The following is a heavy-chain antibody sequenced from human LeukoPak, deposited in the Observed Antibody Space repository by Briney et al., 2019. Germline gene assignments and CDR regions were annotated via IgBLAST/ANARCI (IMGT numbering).Heavy chain of an antibody. CDR2: SRNKADSYTT. J-gene: IGHJ4*02. V-gene: IGHV3-72*01. D-gene: IGHD6-19*01. Sequence: PGGSLRLSSAASGFTFSDHYIDWVRQAPGKGLEWVGRSRNKADSYTTEYAASVKGRFTISRDDSKNSLYLQMNSLKTEDTAVYYCASSDSSGWHWGQGTLVTVSS. CDR3: ASSDSSGWH. CDR1: GFTFSDHY.